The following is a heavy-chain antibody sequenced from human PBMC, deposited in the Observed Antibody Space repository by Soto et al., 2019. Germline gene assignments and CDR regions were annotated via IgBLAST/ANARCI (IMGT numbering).Heavy chain of an antibody. CDR3: AKERYCSNGVCSPIASTETLEYIQY. CDR2: IIPVLGLV. Sequence: QVQLVQSGAEVKKPGSSVNVSCKASGDTFSSYTISWVRQAPGQGLEWMGRIIPVLGLVNYAQKFQGRVTITADKSTSTGYLELSSLRSEDTAVYYCAKERYCSNGVCSPIASTETLEYIQYWGQGTLVTVSS. J-gene: IGHJ1*01. CDR1: GDTFSSYT. D-gene: IGHD2-8*01. V-gene: IGHV1-69*02.